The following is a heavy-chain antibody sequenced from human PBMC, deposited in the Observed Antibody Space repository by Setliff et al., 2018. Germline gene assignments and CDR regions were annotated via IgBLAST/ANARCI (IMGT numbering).Heavy chain of an antibody. D-gene: IGHD3-10*01. J-gene: IGHJ5*02. CDR3: ARDISLGKAAVWFGELKGWFDP. Sequence: SVKVSCKASGGTFSSYAISWVRRAPGQGLEWMGRIIPILGIANYAQKFQGRVTITADKSTSTAYMELSSLRSEDTAVYYCARDISLGKAAVWFGELKGWFDPWGQGTLVTVSS. V-gene: IGHV1-69*04. CDR1: GGTFSSYA. CDR2: IIPILGIA.